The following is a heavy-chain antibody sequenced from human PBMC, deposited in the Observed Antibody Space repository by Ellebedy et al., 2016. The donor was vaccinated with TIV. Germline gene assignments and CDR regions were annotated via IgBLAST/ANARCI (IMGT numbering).Heavy chain of an antibody. CDR1: GYTFTGYH. J-gene: IGHJ5*02. CDR3: ARGPYCSGGSCYEGHRFDP. V-gene: IGHV1-46*01. CDR2: INLSGDST. D-gene: IGHD2-15*01. Sequence: ASVKVSCKDSGYTFTGYHIHWVRQAPGQGLEWMGIINLSGDSTSYAQKFQGRVTMTRDTSTSTVYMELSSLRSEDTAVYYCARGPYCSGGSCYEGHRFDPWGQGTLVTVSS.